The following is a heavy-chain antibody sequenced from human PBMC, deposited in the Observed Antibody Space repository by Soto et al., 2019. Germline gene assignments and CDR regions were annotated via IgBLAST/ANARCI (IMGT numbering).Heavy chain of an antibody. J-gene: IGHJ3*01. CDR3: AREPRIGWAHAAFDV. Sequence: QVHLAQSGAEMKKPGSSMRVSCEASGGAISTSVIGWVRQAPGQGLEWMGGVIPLFGAPCYPKKFQGRVTISAYESFSTVYLELTSLKSEDTSTYYCAREPRIGWAHAAFDVWGPGTMIIVSS. D-gene: IGHD3-22*01. CDR1: GGAISTSV. CDR2: VIPLFGAP. V-gene: IGHV1-69*01.